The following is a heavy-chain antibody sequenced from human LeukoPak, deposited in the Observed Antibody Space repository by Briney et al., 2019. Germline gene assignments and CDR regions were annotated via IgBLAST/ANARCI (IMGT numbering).Heavy chain of an antibody. CDR3: ARADDYITIFGVVNANWFDP. CDR2: IHHSGSP. V-gene: IGHV4-59*11. D-gene: IGHD3-3*01. Sequence: SETLSLTCTVSGDSISSHYWSWIRQPPGKTLEWIGNIHHSGSPNYNPSLKSRVTISIDTSERQFSLKLNSVTAADTAVYYCARADDYITIFGVVNANWFDPWGQGTLVTVSS. J-gene: IGHJ5*02. CDR1: GDSISSHY.